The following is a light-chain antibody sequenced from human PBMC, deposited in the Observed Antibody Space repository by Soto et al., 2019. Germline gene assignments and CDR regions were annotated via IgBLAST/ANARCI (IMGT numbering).Light chain of an antibody. Sequence: EMVMTQSPATLSVSPGERATLSCRASQSVSSNLAWYQQKPGQAPRLLIYGASTRATGIPARFSGSGSGTEFTLTIGSLQSEDFAVYYCQQYNNWPPTFGQGTKVDI. J-gene: IGKJ1*01. CDR2: GAS. CDR3: QQYNNWPPT. V-gene: IGKV3-15*01. CDR1: QSVSSN.